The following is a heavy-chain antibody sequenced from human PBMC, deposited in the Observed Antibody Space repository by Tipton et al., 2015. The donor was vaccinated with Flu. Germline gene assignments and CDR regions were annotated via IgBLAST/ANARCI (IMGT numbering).Heavy chain of an antibody. J-gene: IGHJ4*02. D-gene: IGHD6-19*01. CDR1: GFDFSNFG. Sequence: SLRLSCAASGFDFSNFGMHWVRQAPGGGLEWVALIRYYGTDKFYADSVKGRFTVSRDNSQNMLFLQMNSLTVEDTAVYYCAQSSSGVAVYWGQGTLVTVSS. V-gene: IGHV3-30*02. CDR2: IRYYGTDK. CDR3: AQSSSGVAVY.